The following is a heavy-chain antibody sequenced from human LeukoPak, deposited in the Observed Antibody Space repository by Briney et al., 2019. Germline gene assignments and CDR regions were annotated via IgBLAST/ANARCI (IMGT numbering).Heavy chain of an antibody. CDR1: GFPLSSYA. CDR2: ISYDGSNK. V-gene: IGHV3-30*18. Sequence: GGSLRLSCAASGFPLSSYAMSWVRQAPGKGLEWVAVISYDGSNKYYADSVKGRFTISRDNSKNTLYLQMNSLRAEDTAVYYCAKGGFSSSSGLNYYYMDVWGKGTTVTVSS. J-gene: IGHJ6*03. CDR3: AKGGFSSSSGLNYYYMDV. D-gene: IGHD6-6*01.